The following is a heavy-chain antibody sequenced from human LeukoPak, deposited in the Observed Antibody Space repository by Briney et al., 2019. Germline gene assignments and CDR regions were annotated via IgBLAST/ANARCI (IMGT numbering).Heavy chain of an antibody. V-gene: IGHV3-30*18. D-gene: IGHD6-13*01. CDR3: AKVAAAGISGMFDP. CDR1: GFTFSSYG. Sequence: PGGSLRLSCAASGFTFSSYGMHWVSQAPGKGLEWVAVISYDGSNKYYADSVKGRFTISRDNSKNTLYLQMNSLRAEDTAVYYCAKVAAAGISGMFDPWGQGTLVTVSS. J-gene: IGHJ5*02. CDR2: ISYDGSNK.